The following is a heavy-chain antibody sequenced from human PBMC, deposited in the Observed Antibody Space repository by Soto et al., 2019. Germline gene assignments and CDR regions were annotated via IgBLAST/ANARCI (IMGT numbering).Heavy chain of an antibody. V-gene: IGHV3-13*01. J-gene: IGHJ6*02. Sequence: EVQLVESGGGLVQPGGSLRLSCAASGFTFSTYEMHWVRQATGKGLEWVSGIGTAGDTDYPGSVKGRFTISRENAKISLYLQMNSLRAEDTAVYYCARTSYYDIGGMDVWGQGTTVTVSS. CDR1: GFTFSTYE. D-gene: IGHD3-9*01. CDR2: IGTAGDT. CDR3: ARTSYYDIGGMDV.